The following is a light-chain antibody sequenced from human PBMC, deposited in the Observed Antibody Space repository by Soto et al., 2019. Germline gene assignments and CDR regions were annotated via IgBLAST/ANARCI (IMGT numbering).Light chain of an antibody. J-gene: IGLJ3*02. CDR2: EVT. V-gene: IGLV2-23*02. CDR3: CSFARGSTLV. Sequence: QSALTQPASVSGSPGQSITISCTGTSSDVGSYNLVSWYQQHPGKAPKLMIYEVTKRPSGVSNRFSGSKSGNTASLTISGLQAEDEADYFCCSFARGSTLVFGGGTKVTVL. CDR1: SSDVGSYNL.